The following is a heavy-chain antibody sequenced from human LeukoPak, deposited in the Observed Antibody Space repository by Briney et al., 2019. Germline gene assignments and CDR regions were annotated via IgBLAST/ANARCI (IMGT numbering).Heavy chain of an antibody. Sequence: GGSLRLSCAASGFTFSSYAMHWVRQAPGKGLEWVSSISSSSSYIYYADSVKGRFTISRDNAKNSLYLRMNSLRAEDTAVYYCARLPGSGLHFDYRGQGTLVTVSS. CDR1: GFTFSSYA. D-gene: IGHD2-15*01. J-gene: IGHJ4*02. CDR3: ARLPGSGLHFDY. V-gene: IGHV3-21*01. CDR2: ISSSSSYI.